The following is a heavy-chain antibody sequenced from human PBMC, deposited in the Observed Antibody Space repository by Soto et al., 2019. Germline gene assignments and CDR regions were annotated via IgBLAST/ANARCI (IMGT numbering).Heavy chain of an antibody. CDR3: ARVGRGFDY. Sequence: XETLSLTCTVSGCSISSYYWSWIRQPPGKGLEWIGYIYYSGSTNYNPSLKSRVTISVDTSKNQFSLKLSSVTAADTAVYYCARVGRGFDYWGQGTLVTVSS. D-gene: IGHD2-15*01. V-gene: IGHV4-59*01. CDR2: IYYSGST. J-gene: IGHJ4*02. CDR1: GCSISSYY.